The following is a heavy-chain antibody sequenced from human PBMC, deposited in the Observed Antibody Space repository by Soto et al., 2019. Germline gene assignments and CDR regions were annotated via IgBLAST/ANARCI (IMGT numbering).Heavy chain of an antibody. CDR2: IDGSGGDR. Sequence: VQLLESGGDLVQPGGSLRLSCAASGFTFSSYAMGWVRQAPGTGLAWVSVIDGSGGDRSLADSVKGRFTISRDNSKNTLYLQMDRLRVEDTATYFCAKEIVAGAYVETSAFDFWGQGTLVTVSS. D-gene: IGHD3-22*01. V-gene: IGHV3-23*01. CDR3: AKEIVAGAYVETSAFDF. CDR1: GFTFSSYA. J-gene: IGHJ4*02.